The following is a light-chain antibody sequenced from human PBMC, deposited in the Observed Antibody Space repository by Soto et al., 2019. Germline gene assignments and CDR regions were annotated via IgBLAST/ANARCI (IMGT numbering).Light chain of an antibody. CDR1: QSVSSSY. CDR2: GAS. Sequence: EIVLTQSPGTLSLSPGERATLSCRASQSVSSSYLAWYQQKPGQAPRLLIYGASSRATGIPDRFSGSGSGTDFTLTISRLEPEDFAAYYCQQYGSSLYTFGQGTKLEI. CDR3: QQYGSSLYT. V-gene: IGKV3-20*01. J-gene: IGKJ2*01.